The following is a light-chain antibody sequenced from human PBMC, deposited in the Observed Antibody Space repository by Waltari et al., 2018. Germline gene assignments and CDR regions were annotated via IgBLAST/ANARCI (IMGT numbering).Light chain of an antibody. CDR2: GDS. J-gene: IGLJ1*01. Sequence: QSVLTQPPSASGTPGQRVTISCSGSSSNFDSNTVAWYQQLPGTAPKLLIDGDSQGPSGVPDRFSGSKSGTSASLAIRGLQSEDEADYYCAAWDDSLNEFVFGTGTKVTVL. V-gene: IGLV1-44*01. CDR3: AAWDDSLNEFV. CDR1: SSNFDSNT.